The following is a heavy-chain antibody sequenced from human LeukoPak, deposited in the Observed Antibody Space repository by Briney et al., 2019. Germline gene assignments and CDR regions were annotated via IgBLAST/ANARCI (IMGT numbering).Heavy chain of an antibody. J-gene: IGHJ4*02. CDR2: IYYSGST. D-gene: IGHD3-10*01. V-gene: IGHV4-59*01. CDR1: GGSISSYY. Sequence: SETLSLTCTVSGGSISSYYWSWVRQPPGQGLEWIGSIYYSGSTNYNPSLKSRVTISIDTSKNQFSLKLSSVSAADTAVYYYASSLWSYFDYWGQGTLVTVSS. CDR3: ASSLWSYFDY.